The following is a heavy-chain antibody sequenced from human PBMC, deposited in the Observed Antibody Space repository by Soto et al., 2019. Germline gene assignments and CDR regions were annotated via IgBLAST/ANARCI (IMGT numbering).Heavy chain of an antibody. CDR3: ATMDRWHEYSGYGGGASDAFDI. V-gene: IGHV3-30*03. CDR1: GFTFSSYG. Sequence: QVQLVESGGGVVQPGRSLRLSCAASGFTFSSYGMHWVRQAPGKGLEWVAVISYDGSNKYYADSVKGRFTISRDNSKNTLYLQMNSLRAEDTAVYYCATMDRWHEYSGYGGGASDAFDIWGQGTMVTVSS. D-gene: IGHD5-12*01. J-gene: IGHJ3*02. CDR2: ISYDGSNK.